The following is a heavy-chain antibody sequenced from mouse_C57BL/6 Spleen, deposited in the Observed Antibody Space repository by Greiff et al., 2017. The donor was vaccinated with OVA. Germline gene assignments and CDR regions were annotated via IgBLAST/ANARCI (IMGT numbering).Heavy chain of an antibody. CDR3: ARHTSNDLYYAMDY. Sequence: EVKVVESGGGLVKPGGSLKLSCAASGFTFSSYTMSWVRQTPEKRLEWVATISGGGGNTYYPDSVKGRFTISRDNAKNTLYLQMSSLRSEDTALYYCARHTSNDLYYAMDYWGQGTSVTVSS. CDR2: ISGGGGNT. CDR1: GFTFSSYT. J-gene: IGHJ4*01. D-gene: IGHD2-12*01. V-gene: IGHV5-9*01.